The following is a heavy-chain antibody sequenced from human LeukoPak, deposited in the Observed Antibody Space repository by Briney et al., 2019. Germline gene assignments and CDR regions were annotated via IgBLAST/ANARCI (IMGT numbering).Heavy chain of an antibody. CDR3: ARDQFVEQWLAH. V-gene: IGHV3-33*01. CDR1: GLNLSSYG. CDR2: IWNNGSNK. Sequence: SLTLSCAASGLNLSSYGVHWVRQAPGKGLEWVAVIWNNGSNKYYADSVKGRFTIYRDNSKNTLYLQMNSLRAEDTAVYYCARDQFVEQWLAHWGQGTLVTVSS. J-gene: IGHJ4*02. D-gene: IGHD6-19*01.